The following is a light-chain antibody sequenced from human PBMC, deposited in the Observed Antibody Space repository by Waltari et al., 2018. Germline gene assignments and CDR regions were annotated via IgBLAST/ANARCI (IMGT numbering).Light chain of an antibody. J-gene: IGLJ3*02. CDR1: NSDVGAYNY. V-gene: IGLV2-14*01. Sequence: QSALTQPASVSGSPGQWITISCTGTNSDVGAYNYVSWYQQHPGKAPKLMIFDVSKRPSGVSNRFSGSKSGNTASLTISGLQAEDEADYYCNSYTSSSTWVFGGGTKLTVL. CDR3: NSYTSSSTWV. CDR2: DVS.